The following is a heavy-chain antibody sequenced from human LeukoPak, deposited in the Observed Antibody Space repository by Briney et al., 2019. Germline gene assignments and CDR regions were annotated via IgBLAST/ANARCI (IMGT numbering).Heavy chain of an antibody. J-gene: IGHJ5*02. V-gene: IGHV4-39*07. CDR2: INHSGST. CDR1: GGSISSGDYY. D-gene: IGHD3-3*01. Sequence: SETLSLTCTVSGGSISSGDYYWSWIRQPPGKGLEWIGEINHSGSTNYNPSLKSRVTISVDTSKNQFSLKLSSVTAADTAVYYCAATYYDFWSGYSGWFDPWGQGTLVTVSS. CDR3: AATYYDFWSGYSGWFDP.